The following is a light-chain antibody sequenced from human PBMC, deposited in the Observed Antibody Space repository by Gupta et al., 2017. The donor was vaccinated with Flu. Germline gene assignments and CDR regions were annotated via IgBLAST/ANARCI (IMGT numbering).Light chain of an antibody. Sequence: SSLSASVGDRVTITCRASQSISNYLNWYQQKPGEAPKLLVYRASSWQSGVPSRFSGSGSGTDFTLTISSLQPEDCASYFCQQSDSTPLLTFGHGTKVDIK. J-gene: IGKJ3*01. CDR1: QSISNY. V-gene: IGKV1-39*01. CDR3: QQSDSTPLLT. CDR2: RAS.